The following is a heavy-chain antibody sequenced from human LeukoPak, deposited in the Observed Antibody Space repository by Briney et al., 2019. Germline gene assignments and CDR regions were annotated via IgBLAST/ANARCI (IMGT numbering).Heavy chain of an antibody. J-gene: IGHJ5*02. CDR2: IRYDGSNK. Sequence: GGSLRLSCVTSGFTFSDYFMNWIRQAPGKGLEWVAFIRYDGSNKYYADSVKGRFTISRDNSKNTLYLQMNSLRAEDTAVYYCAKDPLADDNTAMVSWGQGTLVTVSS. V-gene: IGHV3-30*02. CDR1: GFTFSDYF. CDR3: AKDPLADDNTAMVS. D-gene: IGHD5-18*01.